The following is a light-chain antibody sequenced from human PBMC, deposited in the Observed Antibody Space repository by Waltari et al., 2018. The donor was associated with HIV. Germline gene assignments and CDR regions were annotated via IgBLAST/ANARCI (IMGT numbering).Light chain of an antibody. CDR3: CSYAGGITHVL. CDR1: STDIGSYDL. J-gene: IGLJ2*01. CDR2: DVT. Sequence: QSALTQPASVSGSPGQSITISCTGMSTDIGSYDLVSWYQQHPGKAPKLMIYDVTKPPSGVSNRFSGSKSGNTASLTISGLQAEDEADYHCCSYAGGITHVLFGGGTKLTVL. V-gene: IGLV2-23*02.